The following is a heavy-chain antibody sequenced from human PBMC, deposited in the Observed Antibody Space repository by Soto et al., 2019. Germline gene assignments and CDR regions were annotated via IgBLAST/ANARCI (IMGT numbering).Heavy chain of an antibody. CDR1: GFPFRSYA. CDR3: AKKYSGYLLGDYYYYMDV. V-gene: IGHV3-23*01. D-gene: IGHD5-12*01. J-gene: IGHJ6*03. CDR2: ISGSGGST. Sequence: GGSLRLSCAASGFPFRSYAMSWVRQAPGKGLEWVSAISGSGGSTYYADSVKGRFTISRDNSKNTLYLQMNSLRAEDTAVYYCAKKYSGYLLGDYYYYMDVWGKGTTVTVSS.